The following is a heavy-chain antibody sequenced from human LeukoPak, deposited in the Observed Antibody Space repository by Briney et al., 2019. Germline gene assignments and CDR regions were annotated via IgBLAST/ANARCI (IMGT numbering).Heavy chain of an antibody. D-gene: IGHD6-19*01. CDR2: INSDGSST. J-gene: IGHJ4*02. Sequence: PGGSLRLSCAASGFTFSSYWMHWVRQAPGKGLVWVSRINSDGSSTSYADSVKGRFTISRDNAKNTLYLQMNSLRAEDTAVYYCASLAVAGTPGDNWGQGTLVTVSS. V-gene: IGHV3-74*01. CDR3: ASLAVAGTPGDN. CDR1: GFTFSSYW.